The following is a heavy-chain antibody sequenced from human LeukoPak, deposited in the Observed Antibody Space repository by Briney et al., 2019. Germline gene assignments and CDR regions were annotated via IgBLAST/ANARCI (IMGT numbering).Heavy chain of an antibody. D-gene: IGHD3-10*01. CDR3: ARVKGREGSTVIIDY. J-gene: IGHJ4*02. V-gene: IGHV4-34*01. Sequence: SETLSLTCAVYGGSFSGYYWSWIRQPPGKGLEWIGEINHSGSTNYNPSLKSRVTMSVDTSKNQFSLKLSSVTAADTAVYYCARVKGREGSTVIIDYWGQGTLVTVSS. CDR1: GGSFSGYY. CDR2: INHSGST.